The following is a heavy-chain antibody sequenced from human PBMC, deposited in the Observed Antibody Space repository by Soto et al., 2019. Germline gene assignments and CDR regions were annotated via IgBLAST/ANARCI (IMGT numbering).Heavy chain of an antibody. D-gene: IGHD6-19*01. J-gene: IGHJ6*02. Sequence: PSETLSLTCTVSGGSISSYYWSWIRQPPGKGLEWIGYIYYSGSTNYNPSLKSRVTISVDTSKNQFSLKLSSVTAADTAVYYCARAPVAGPSGYYYYGMDVWGQGTTVTVSS. CDR1: GGSISSYY. CDR2: IYYSGST. CDR3: ARAPVAGPSGYYYYGMDV. V-gene: IGHV4-59*01.